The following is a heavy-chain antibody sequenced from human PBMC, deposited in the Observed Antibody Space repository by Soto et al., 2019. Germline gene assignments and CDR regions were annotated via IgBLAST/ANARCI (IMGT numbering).Heavy chain of an antibody. Sequence: GGSLRLSCAASGFTFSSYSMKWVRQAPGKGLEWVSSISSSSSYIYYADSVKGRFTISRDNAKNSLYLQMNSLRAEDTAVYYCARDRATYGMDVWGQGTTVTVSS. J-gene: IGHJ6*02. CDR3: ARDRATYGMDV. D-gene: IGHD1-1*01. CDR1: GFTFSSYS. V-gene: IGHV3-21*01. CDR2: ISSSSSYI.